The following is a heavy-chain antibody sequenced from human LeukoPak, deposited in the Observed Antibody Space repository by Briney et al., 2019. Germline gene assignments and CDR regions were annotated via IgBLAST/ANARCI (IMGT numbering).Heavy chain of an antibody. Sequence: PGGSLRLSCAASGFTFSSYSMNWVRQAPGKGLEWVSSISSSSSYIYYADSVKGRFTISRDNAKNSLYLQMNGLRAEDTAVYYCARDQCAVVDPWGQGTLVTVSS. D-gene: IGHD2-21*01. CDR1: GFTFSSYS. V-gene: IGHV3-21*01. CDR2: ISSSSSYI. CDR3: ARDQCAVVDP. J-gene: IGHJ5*02.